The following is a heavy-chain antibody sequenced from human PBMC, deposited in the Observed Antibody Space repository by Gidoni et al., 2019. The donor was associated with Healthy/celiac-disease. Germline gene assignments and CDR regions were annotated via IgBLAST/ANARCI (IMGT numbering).Heavy chain of an antibody. CDR3: TSHIAVAEPDFDY. Sequence: EVQLVESGGGLVQPVGSRKLSCAASGFPFSRSAMHWVRQASGKGLEWVGRIRSKANSYATAYAAAVKGRFTISRDDSKNTAYLQMNSLKTEDTAVYYCTSHIAVAEPDFDYWGQGTLVTVSS. D-gene: IGHD6-19*01. J-gene: IGHJ4*02. CDR2: IRSKANSYAT. V-gene: IGHV3-73*01. CDR1: GFPFSRSA.